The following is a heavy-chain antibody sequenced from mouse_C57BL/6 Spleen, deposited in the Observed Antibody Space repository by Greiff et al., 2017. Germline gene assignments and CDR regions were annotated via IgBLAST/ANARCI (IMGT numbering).Heavy chain of an antibody. D-gene: IGHD1-1*01. CDR2: IYPRSGNT. Sequence: QVQLQQSGAELARPGASVKLSCKASGYTFTSYGISWVKQRTGQGLEWIGEIYPRSGNTYYNEKFKGKATLTADKSSSTAYMELRSLTSEDSAVYFCARDYGSSYYFVYWGQGTTLTVSS. CDR1: GYTFTSYG. J-gene: IGHJ2*01. V-gene: IGHV1-81*01. CDR3: ARDYGSSYYFVY.